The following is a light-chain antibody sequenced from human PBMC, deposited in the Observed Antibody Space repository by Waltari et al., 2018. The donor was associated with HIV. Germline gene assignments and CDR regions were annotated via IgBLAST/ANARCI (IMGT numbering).Light chain of an antibody. CDR1: SRAVGGYNY. Sequence: QSALTQPPSASGSPGQSVTISCTGTSRAVGGYNYFSWYQQHPGKAPNLLIAEATKRPSGVPVRFSGSKSGNTASLTVSGLQAEDEADYYCSSYAGSINVLFGGGTKLAVL. CDR2: EAT. V-gene: IGLV2-8*01. J-gene: IGLJ2*01. CDR3: SSYAGSINVL.